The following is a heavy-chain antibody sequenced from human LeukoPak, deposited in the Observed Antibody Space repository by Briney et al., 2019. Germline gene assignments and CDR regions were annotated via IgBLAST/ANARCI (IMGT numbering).Heavy chain of an antibody. J-gene: IGHJ4*02. CDR2: TYYSGST. CDR3: ARDDYGDYFDY. Sequence: SETLSLTCTVSGGSISSYYWSWIRQPPGKGLEWIGYTYYSGSTNYNPSLKSRVTISVDTSKNQFSLKLSSVTAADTAVYYCARDDYGDYFDYWGQGTLVTVSS. V-gene: IGHV4-59*01. CDR1: GGSISSYY. D-gene: IGHD4-17*01.